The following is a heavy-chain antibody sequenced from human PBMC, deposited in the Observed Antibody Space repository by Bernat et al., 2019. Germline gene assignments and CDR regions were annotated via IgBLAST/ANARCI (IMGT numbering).Heavy chain of an antibody. V-gene: IGHV3-23*01. J-gene: IGHJ4*02. CDR3: AKSVYDYVWGSYRSGYFDY. CDR2: ISGSGGST. D-gene: IGHD3-16*02. Sequence: EVQLLESGGGLVQPGGSLRLSCAASGFTFSSYAMSWVRQAPGKGLEWVSAISGSGGSTYYADSVKGRFTISRDNSKNTLYLQMNSLRAEDMAVYYCAKSVYDYVWGSYRSGYFDYWGQGTLVTVSS. CDR1: GFTFSSYA.